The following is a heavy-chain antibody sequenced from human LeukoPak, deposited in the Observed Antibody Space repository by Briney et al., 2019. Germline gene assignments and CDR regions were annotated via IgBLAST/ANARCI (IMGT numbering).Heavy chain of an antibody. CDR1: GFTFSSYA. CDR3: AKAKQWLAPFDY. CDR2: ISYDGSNK. Sequence: GRSLRLSCAASGFTFSSYAMHWVRQAPGKGLEWVAVISYDGSNKYYADSVKGRFTISRDNSKNTLYLQMNSLRAEDTAVYYCAKAKQWLAPFDYWGQGTLVTVSS. D-gene: IGHD6-19*01. V-gene: IGHV3-30-3*01. J-gene: IGHJ4*02.